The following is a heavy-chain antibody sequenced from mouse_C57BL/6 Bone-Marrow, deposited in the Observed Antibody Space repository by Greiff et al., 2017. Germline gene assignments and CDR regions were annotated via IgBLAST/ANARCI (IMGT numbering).Heavy chain of an antibody. V-gene: IGHV1-64*01. CDR2: IHPNSGST. J-gene: IGHJ4*01. Sequence: QVQLQQPGAELVKPGASVKLSCKASGYTFTSYWMHWVKQRPGQGLEWIGMIHPNSGSTNYNEKFKSKATLTVDKSSSTAYMQLSSLTSEDSAVYYCARRTTVVATEDYYAMDYWGQGTSVTVSS. CDR3: ARRTTVVATEDYYAMDY. CDR1: GYTFTSYW. D-gene: IGHD1-1*01.